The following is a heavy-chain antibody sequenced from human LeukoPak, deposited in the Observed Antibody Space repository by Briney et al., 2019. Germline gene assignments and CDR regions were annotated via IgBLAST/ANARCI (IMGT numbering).Heavy chain of an antibody. V-gene: IGHV3-23*01. CDR3: AKGNSYGYSNFDY. CDR1: GFTFSSYA. D-gene: IGHD5-18*01. CDR2: ISGSGGST. J-gene: IGHJ4*02. Sequence: GGSLRLSCAASGFTFSSYAMSWVRQAPGKGLEWASAISGSGGSTYYADSVKGRFTISRDNSKNTLYLQMNSLRAEDTAVYYCAKGNSYGYSNFDYWGQGTLVTVSS.